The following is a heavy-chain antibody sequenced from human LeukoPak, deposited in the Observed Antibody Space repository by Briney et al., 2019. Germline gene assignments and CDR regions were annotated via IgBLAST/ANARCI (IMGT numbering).Heavy chain of an antibody. CDR2: IYYSGST. V-gene: IGHV4-39*01. CDR3: ARLPPFGDRNDFDY. J-gene: IGHJ4*02. D-gene: IGHD3-16*01. CDR1: GGSISSSSYY. Sequence: SETLSLTCTVSGGSISSSSYYWGWIRQPPGKGLEWIGSIYYSGSTYYNPSLKSRVTISVDTSKNQFSLKLSSVTAADTAVYYCARLPPFGDRNDFDYWGQGTLVTVSS.